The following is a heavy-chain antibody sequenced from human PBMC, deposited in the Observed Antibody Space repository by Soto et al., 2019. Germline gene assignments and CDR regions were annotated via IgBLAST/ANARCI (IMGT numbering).Heavy chain of an antibody. CDR3: ARLNNWFDP. Sequence: SETLSLTCTVSGGSISSGGYYWNWVRQHPGKGLEWIGYIYYSGYTYYNPSLKSRVTISVDTSKNQFSLKLSSVTAADTAVYYCARLNNWFDPWGQGTLVTVSS. CDR2: IYYSGYT. J-gene: IGHJ5*02. V-gene: IGHV4-31*03. CDR1: GGSISSGGYY.